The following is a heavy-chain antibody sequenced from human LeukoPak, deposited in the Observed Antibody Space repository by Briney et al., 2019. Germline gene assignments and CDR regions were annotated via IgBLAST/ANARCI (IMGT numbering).Heavy chain of an antibody. CDR2: IIGSGGSK. V-gene: IGHV3-23*01. CDR1: GFTFTRQA. D-gene: IGHD2-21*02. CDR3: AKSVTGNRGYYFDY. J-gene: IGHJ4*02. Sequence: PGGSLRLSCAASGFTFTRQAMSWVRQAPGKGLEWVSVIIGSGGSKDYADSVKGRFIISRDNSKNTLYLQMNSLRAEDTAVYYCAKSVTGNRGYYFDYWGQGTLVTVSS.